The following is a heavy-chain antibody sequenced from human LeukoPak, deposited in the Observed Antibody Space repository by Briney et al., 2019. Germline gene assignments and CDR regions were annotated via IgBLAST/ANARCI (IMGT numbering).Heavy chain of an antibody. CDR1: GFTFSSYW. V-gene: IGHV3-7*03. D-gene: IGHD1-1*01. CDR3: ARGTNWPYAFDI. J-gene: IGHJ3*02. CDR2: INQDGSDK. Sequence: GESLRLSCAASGFTFSSYWMSWVRQAPGKGLEWVANINQDGSDKYYADSMKGRFTISRDNAKNSLYLQMNSLRAEDTAVYYCARGTNWPYAFDIWGQGTMVTVSS.